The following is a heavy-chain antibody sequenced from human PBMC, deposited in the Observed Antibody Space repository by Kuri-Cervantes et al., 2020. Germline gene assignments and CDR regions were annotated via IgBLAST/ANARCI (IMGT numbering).Heavy chain of an antibody. D-gene: IGHD2-2*01. J-gene: IGHJ3*02. CDR1: GYTFTSYD. Sequence: ASVKVSCKASGYTFTSYDINWVRQATGQGLEWMGWMNPNSGNTGYAQKFQGRVTMTEDTTTDTAYMELSSLRSEDTAVYYCATRAPYIVVVPAAANAFDIWGQGTMGHRLL. V-gene: IGHV1-8*01. CDR3: ATRAPYIVVVPAAANAFDI. CDR2: MNPNSGNT.